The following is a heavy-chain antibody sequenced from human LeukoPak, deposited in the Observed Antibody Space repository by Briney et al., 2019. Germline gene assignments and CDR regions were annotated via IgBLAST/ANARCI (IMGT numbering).Heavy chain of an antibody. D-gene: IGHD3-22*01. J-gene: IGHJ4*02. CDR3: ARGQWLPVFDF. Sequence: SETLSLTCSVSGGFNTHYYWSWIRQPPGKGLEWIGYFYHSASTNYNPSLKSRVTISVDTSKNHFSLRLSSVTAADTAVYYCARGQWLPVFDFWGQGTLVTVSS. CDR2: FYHSAST. CDR1: GGFNTHYY. V-gene: IGHV4-59*01.